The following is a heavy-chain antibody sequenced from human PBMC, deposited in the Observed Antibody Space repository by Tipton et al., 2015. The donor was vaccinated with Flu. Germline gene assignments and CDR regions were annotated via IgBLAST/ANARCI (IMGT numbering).Heavy chain of an antibody. V-gene: IGHV4-34*01. CDR3: ARQGMYSDFWSGYYKGCYFDY. CDR2: INHSGST. CDR1: GGSFSGYY. Sequence: TLSLTCAVYGGSFSGYYWSWIRQPPGKGLEWIGEINHSGSTNYNPSLKSRVTISVDTSKNQFSLKLSSVTAADTAVYYCARQGMYSDFWSGYYKGCYFDYWGQGTLVTVSS. J-gene: IGHJ4*02. D-gene: IGHD3-3*01.